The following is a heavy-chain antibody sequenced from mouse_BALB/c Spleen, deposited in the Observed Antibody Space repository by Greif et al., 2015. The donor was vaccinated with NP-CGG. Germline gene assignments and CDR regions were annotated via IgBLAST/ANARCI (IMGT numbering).Heavy chain of an antibody. CDR2: ISSGGGST. CDR1: GFAFSSYD. J-gene: IGHJ2*01. D-gene: IGHD1-1*01. V-gene: IGHV5-12-1*01. CDR3: ARHYYGGSYSY. Sequence: DVKLVESGGGLVKPGGSLKLSCAASGFAFSSYDMSWVRQTPEKRLEWVAYISSGGGSTYYPDTVKGRFTISRDNAKNTLYLQMSSLKSEDTAMYYCARHYYGGSYSYWGQGTTLTVSS.